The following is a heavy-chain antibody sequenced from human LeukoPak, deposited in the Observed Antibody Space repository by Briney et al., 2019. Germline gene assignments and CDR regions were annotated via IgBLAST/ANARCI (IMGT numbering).Heavy chain of an antibody. D-gene: IGHD3-22*01. J-gene: IGHJ4*02. Sequence: GGSLRLSCAVSGFTVSSNYMSWVRQAPGKGLEWVSVIYSSGSTYYADSVKGRFTISRDNSKNTLYLQMNSLRAEDTAVYYCARDRVGNYDSSGYTPLEDWGQGTLVTVSS. CDR3: ARDRVGNYDSSGYTPLED. CDR2: IYSSGST. CDR1: GFTVSSNY. V-gene: IGHV3-66*01.